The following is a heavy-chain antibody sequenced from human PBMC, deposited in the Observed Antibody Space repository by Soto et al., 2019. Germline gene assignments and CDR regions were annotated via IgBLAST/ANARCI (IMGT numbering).Heavy chain of an antibody. J-gene: IGHJ5*02. CDR2: TSYSGST. Sequence: QVQLQESGPGLVKPPQTLSLTCSVSGGTTTSGGYYWSWIRQHPGKGLEWIGCTSYSGSTYYNPSLKSRLTISVDTSKNQFSLKLSSVTAADTAVYYCARGSSSNYFTWFDPWGQGTLVTVSS. CDR1: GGTTTSGGYY. D-gene: IGHD6-13*01. V-gene: IGHV4-31*03. CDR3: ARGSSSNYFTWFDP.